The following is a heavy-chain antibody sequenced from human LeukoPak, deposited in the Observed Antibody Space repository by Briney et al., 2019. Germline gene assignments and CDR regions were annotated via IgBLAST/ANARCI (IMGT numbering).Heavy chain of an antibody. Sequence: GASVKVSCKASGYTFTGYYMHWVRQAPGQGLEWMGWINPNSGGTNYAQKFQGRVTITRNTSISTAYMELSSLRSEDTAVYYCARSIAARGMDVWGKGTTVTVSS. CDR2: INPNSGGT. CDR3: ARSIAARGMDV. J-gene: IGHJ6*03. V-gene: IGHV1-2*02. D-gene: IGHD6-13*01. CDR1: GYTFTGYY.